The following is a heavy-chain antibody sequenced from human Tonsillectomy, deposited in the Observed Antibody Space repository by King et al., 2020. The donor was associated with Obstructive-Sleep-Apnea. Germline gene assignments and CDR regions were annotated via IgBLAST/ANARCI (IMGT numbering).Heavy chain of an antibody. V-gene: IGHV4-31*03. CDR1: GASIRGSIYY. Sequence: VQLQESGPGLVKTSETLSLTCTVSGASIRGSIYYWSWVRQRPGKGLEWIGFIYHRGDIYYNSSLKSRLHISVDTSSNQFSLRLSSVTAADTAVYYCAREAIRLGEFRYWGRGPLVTVSA. CDR3: AREAIRLGEFRY. CDR2: IYHRGDI. J-gene: IGHJ4*02. D-gene: IGHD3-16*01.